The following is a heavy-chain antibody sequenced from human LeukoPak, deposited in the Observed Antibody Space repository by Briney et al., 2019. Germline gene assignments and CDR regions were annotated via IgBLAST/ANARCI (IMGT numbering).Heavy chain of an antibody. V-gene: IGHV1-2*02. J-gene: IGHJ5*02. CDR2: INPNSGGT. CDR3: ASSAGYCSGGSCYYWFDP. CDR1: GYTFTVYY. Sequence: ASVTVSCKASGYTFTVYYMHWVRQAPGQGLEWMGWINPNSGGTNYAQEFQGRVTMTRDTSISTAYMELSRLRSDDTAVYYCASSAGYCSGGSCYYWFDPWGQGTLVTVSS. D-gene: IGHD2-15*01.